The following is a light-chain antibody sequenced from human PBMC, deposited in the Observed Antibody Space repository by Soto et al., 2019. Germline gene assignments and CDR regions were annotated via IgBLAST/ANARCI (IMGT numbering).Light chain of an antibody. CDR2: LNSDGSH. J-gene: IGLJ1*01. CDR3: QTWGTGIQV. Sequence: QLVLTQSPSASASLGASVKLTCTLSSGHSSYAIAWHQQQPEKGPRYFMKLNSDGSHSKGXXXXXRFSGSSSGAERYLTXXXXQSXDXXXYYCQTWGTGIQVFGTGTKLTVL. CDR1: SGHSSYA. V-gene: IGLV4-69*01.